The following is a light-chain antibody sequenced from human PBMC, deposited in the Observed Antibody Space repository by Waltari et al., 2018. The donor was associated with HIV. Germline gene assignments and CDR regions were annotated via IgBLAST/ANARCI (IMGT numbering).Light chain of an antibody. CDR2: GAS. CDR1: QTINHN. CDR3: QQYNNWPQT. Sequence: EKVMTQSPATLYVSPGERATLSCRASQTINHNLARYQQKPGQAPQLLIYGASTRAAGVPARFSGSGSGTEFTLTITSLQSEDLAIYYCQQYNNWPQTFGQGTKVEIK. V-gene: IGKV3-15*01. J-gene: IGKJ2*01.